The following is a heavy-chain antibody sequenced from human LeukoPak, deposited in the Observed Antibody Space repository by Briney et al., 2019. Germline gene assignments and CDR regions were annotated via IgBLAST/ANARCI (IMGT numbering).Heavy chain of an antibody. CDR3: ARERIAATLEVQHYYYYYMDV. V-gene: IGHV4-31*03. CDR2: IYYSGST. CDR1: GGSISSGGYY. D-gene: IGHD2-15*01. J-gene: IGHJ6*03. Sequence: SETLSLTCTVSGGSISSGGYYWSWIRQHPGKGLEWIGYIYYSGSTYYNPSLKSRVTISVDTSKNQFSLKLSSVTAADTAVYYCARERIAATLEVQHYYYYYMDVWGKGTTVTVSS.